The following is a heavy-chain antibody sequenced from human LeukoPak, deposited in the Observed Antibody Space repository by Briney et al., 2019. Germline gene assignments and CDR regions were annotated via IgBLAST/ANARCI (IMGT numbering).Heavy chain of an antibody. CDR2: ITSNSEDI. D-gene: IGHD2-21*02. CDR1: GFVFSDYS. V-gene: IGHV3-21*01. CDR3: AKGLSRDSFAVDY. Sequence: PGGSLRLSCGASGFVFSDYSMNWVRQAPGKGLEWVSCITSNSEDIHYADSVKGRFTMSRDNAKNSLSLQMNNLSADDTAVYYCAKGLSRDSFAVDYWGQGTPVTVSS. J-gene: IGHJ4*02.